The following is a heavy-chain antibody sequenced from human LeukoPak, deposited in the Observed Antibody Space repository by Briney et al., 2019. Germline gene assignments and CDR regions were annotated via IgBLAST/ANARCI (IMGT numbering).Heavy chain of an antibody. Sequence: GGSLRLSCAASGFTLCSYSMSWVRQAPGKGLKCVSAISSSSSYIYYADSVKGRFTISRDNAKNSLYLQMNSLRAEDTAVYYCARDRGDYDYYYGMDVWGQGTTVTVSS. J-gene: IGHJ6*02. CDR1: GFTLCSYS. CDR3: ARDRGDYDYYYGMDV. V-gene: IGHV3-21*01. D-gene: IGHD2-21*02. CDR2: ISSSSSYI.